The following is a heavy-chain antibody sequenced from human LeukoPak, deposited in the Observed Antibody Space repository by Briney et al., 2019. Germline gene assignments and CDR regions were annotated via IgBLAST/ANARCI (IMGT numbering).Heavy chain of an antibody. D-gene: IGHD3-22*01. CDR2: INHSGST. J-gene: IGHJ4*02. CDR3: AREPSPYYYDSSGYLDY. V-gene: IGHV4-34*01. Sequence: SETLSLTCAVYGGSFSGYYWSWIRQPPGKGLEWIGEINHSGSTNYNPSLKSRVTISVDTSKNQFSLKLSSVTAADTAVYYCAREPSPYYYDSSGYLDYWGQGILVTVSS. CDR1: GGSFSGYY.